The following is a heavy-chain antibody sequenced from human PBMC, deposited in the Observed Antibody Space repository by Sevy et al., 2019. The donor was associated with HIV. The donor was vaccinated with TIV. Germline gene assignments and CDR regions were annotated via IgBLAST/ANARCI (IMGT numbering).Heavy chain of an antibody. V-gene: IGHV1-24*01. D-gene: IGHD3-16*02. Sequence: ASVKVSCKVSGYTLTELSMHWVRQAPGKGLAWMGGFDPEDGETIYAQTFQGRVTMTEDTSTDTAYMELSSLRSEDTAVYYCATLYYDYIWGSYRYPYYFDYWGQGTLVTVSS. CDR3: ATLYYDYIWGSYRYPYYFDY. CDR2: FDPEDGET. J-gene: IGHJ4*02. CDR1: GYTLTELS.